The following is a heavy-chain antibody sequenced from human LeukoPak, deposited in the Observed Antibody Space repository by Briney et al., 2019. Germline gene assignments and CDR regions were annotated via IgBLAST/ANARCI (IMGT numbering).Heavy chain of an antibody. V-gene: IGHV3-48*04. CDR2: ISSSGSTI. D-gene: IGHD3-10*02. CDR1: VFTFSSYG. J-gene: IGHJ6*04. Sequence: GGSLRLSCAASVFTFSSYGMSWVRQAPGKGLEWLSYISSSGSTIYYADSVKGRFTISRDNAKNSLYLQMNSLRAEDTAVYYCAELGITMIGGVWGKGTTVTISS. CDR3: AELGITMIGGV.